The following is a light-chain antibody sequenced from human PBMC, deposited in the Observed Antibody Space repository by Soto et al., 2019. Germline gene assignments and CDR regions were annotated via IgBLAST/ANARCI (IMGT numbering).Light chain of an antibody. CDR1: QDIRED. J-gene: IGKJ4*01. V-gene: IGKV1-33*01. Sequence: DIQMTQSPSSLSASVGDRVTITCQASQDIREDLNWYQQKAGKAPQLLIYDASNLETGVPSRFTGSGSGTDFTFTISSLQPEDIGTYFCQQYNNLPLTFGGGTKVEI. CDR3: QQYNNLPLT. CDR2: DAS.